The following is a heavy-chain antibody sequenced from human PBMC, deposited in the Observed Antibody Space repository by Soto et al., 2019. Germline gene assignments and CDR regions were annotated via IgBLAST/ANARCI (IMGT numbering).Heavy chain of an antibody. D-gene: IGHD6-13*01. J-gene: IGHJ6*03. Sequence: QVQLVESGGGVVQPGRSLRLSCAASGFTFSSYGMHWVRQAPGKGLEWVAVISYDGSNKYYADSVKGRFTISRDNSKNTLYLQMNSLRAEDTAVYYYAKGGRIADYYYYMDVWGKGTTVTVSS. V-gene: IGHV3-30*18. CDR2: ISYDGSNK. CDR3: AKGGRIADYYYYMDV. CDR1: GFTFSSYG.